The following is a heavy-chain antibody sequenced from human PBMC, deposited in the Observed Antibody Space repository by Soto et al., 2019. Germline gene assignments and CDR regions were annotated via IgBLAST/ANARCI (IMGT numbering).Heavy chain of an antibody. V-gene: IGHV1-3*01. D-gene: IGHD3-3*01. CDR1: GYTFTSYA. Sequence: ASVKVSCKASGYTFTSYAMHWVRQAPGQRLEWMGWINAGNGNTKYSQKFQGRVTITRDTSASTAYMELSSLRSEDTAVYYCARARKNYDFWSGYYFLFDYWGQGTLVTVSS. CDR3: ARARKNYDFWSGYYFLFDY. CDR2: INAGNGNT. J-gene: IGHJ4*02.